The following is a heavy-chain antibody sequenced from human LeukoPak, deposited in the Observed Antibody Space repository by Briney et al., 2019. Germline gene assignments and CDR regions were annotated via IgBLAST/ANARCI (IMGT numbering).Heavy chain of an antibody. CDR3: AGVDYGGNWGSFDY. Sequence: GGSLRLSCAASGFTFSSYWMHWVRQAPGKGLVWVSRINSDGSSTSYADSVKGRFTISRDNAKNTLYLQMNSLRAEDTAVYYCAGVDYGGNWGSFDYWGQGTLVTVSS. J-gene: IGHJ4*02. CDR2: INSDGSST. CDR1: GFTFSSYW. V-gene: IGHV3-74*01. D-gene: IGHD4-23*01.